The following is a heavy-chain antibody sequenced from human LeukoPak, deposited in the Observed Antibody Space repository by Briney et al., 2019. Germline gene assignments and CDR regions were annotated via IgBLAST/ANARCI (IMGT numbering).Heavy chain of an antibody. Sequence: ASVKVSCKVSGYTLTELSMHWERQAPGKGLEWMGGFDPEDGETIYAQKFQGRVTMTEDTSTDTAYMELNNLKSEDTAIYYCFKFAAGPDPYYPWGQGTLVTVSS. CDR3: FKFAAGPDPYYP. CDR1: GYTLTELS. CDR2: FDPEDGET. J-gene: IGHJ5*02. D-gene: IGHD6-25*01. V-gene: IGHV1-24*01.